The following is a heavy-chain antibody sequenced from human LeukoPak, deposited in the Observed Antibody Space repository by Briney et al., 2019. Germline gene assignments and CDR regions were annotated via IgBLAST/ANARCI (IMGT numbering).Heavy chain of an antibody. CDR3: ARDRGVRGGAVNWFDP. CDR1: GFTFSSYS. CDR2: ISSSSSYK. J-gene: IGHJ5*02. Sequence: GGSLRPSCAASGFTFSSYSMNWVRQAPGKGLEWVSSISSSSSYKYYADSLKGRFTISRDNAKNSLYLQMNSLRAEDTAVYYCARDRGVRGGAVNWFDPWGQGTLVTVSS. V-gene: IGHV3-21*01. D-gene: IGHD3-10*01.